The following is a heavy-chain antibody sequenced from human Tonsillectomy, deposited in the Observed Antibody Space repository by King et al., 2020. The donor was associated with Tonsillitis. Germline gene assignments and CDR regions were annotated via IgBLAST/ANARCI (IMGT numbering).Heavy chain of an antibody. J-gene: IGHJ4*02. Sequence: VQLVESGGGLVQPGGSLRLSCAASGFTFSDYTMNWVRQAPGKGLEWLANISATTSEMYYADSVMGRFTISRDYAKNSLYMQMSSLRVEDTAVYYCARDKDWAFDYWGQGTLVTVSS. CDR2: ISATTSEM. V-gene: IGHV3-48*04. D-gene: IGHD3-9*01. CDR3: ARDKDWAFDY. CDR1: GFTFSDYT.